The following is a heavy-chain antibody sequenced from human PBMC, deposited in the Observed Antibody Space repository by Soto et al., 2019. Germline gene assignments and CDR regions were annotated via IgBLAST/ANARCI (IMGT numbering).Heavy chain of an antibody. D-gene: IGHD7-27*01. CDR2: INPNSGGT. CDR3: ARLTGALYGMDA. CDR1: GYTFTGYY. V-gene: IGHV1-2*04. Sequence: RASVKVSCKASGYTFTGYYMHWMRPAPGQGLEWMGWINPNSGGTNYAQKFQGWVTMTRDTSKNQFSLKLSSVTAADTGLYYCARLTGALYGMDAWGQGTTVTVSS. J-gene: IGHJ6*02.